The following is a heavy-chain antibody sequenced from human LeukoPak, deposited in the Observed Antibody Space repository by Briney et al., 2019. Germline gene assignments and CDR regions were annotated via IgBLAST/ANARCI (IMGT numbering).Heavy chain of an antibody. CDR1: GGSISSYY. D-gene: IGHD2-2*01. V-gene: IGHV4-59*01. CDR3: ARSSTSCYVCRPDASDI. Sequence: SETLSLTCTVSGGSISSYYWSWIRQPPGKGLEWIGYIYYSGSTNYNPSLKSRVTISVDTSKNQFSLKLSSVTAADTAVYYCARSSTSCYVCRPDASDIWGQGTMVTVSS. J-gene: IGHJ3*02. CDR2: IYYSGST.